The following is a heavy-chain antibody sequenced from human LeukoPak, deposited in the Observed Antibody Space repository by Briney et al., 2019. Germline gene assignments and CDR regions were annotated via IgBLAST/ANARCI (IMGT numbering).Heavy chain of an antibody. Sequence: LRLSCAASGFTFSSYAMNWVPQPPGKGLEWIGEINHIGSTNYNPSLKSRVTISVDTSKNQFSLKMSSVTAADTAVYYCARGYLGGNKGNWFDPWGQGTLVTVSS. D-gene: IGHD4-23*01. J-gene: IGHJ5*02. V-gene: IGHV4-34*01. CDR1: GFTFSSYA. CDR2: INHIGST. CDR3: ARGYLGGNKGNWFDP.